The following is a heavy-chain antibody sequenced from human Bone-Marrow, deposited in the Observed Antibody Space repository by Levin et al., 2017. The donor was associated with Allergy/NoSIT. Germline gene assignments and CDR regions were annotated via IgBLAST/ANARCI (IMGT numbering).Heavy chain of an antibody. V-gene: IGHV3-53*01. CDR1: GFTVSNNY. Sequence: GGSLRLSCAVSGFTVSNNYMSWVRQAPGAGLEWVSLIYSVGTTYYADSVKGRFTISRDNSRNTLYLQMNSLRAEDTAVYYCAGGPSGVRGWGQGSLVAVSS. CDR3: AGGPSGVRG. D-gene: IGHD3-16*01. J-gene: IGHJ4*02. CDR2: IYSVGTT.